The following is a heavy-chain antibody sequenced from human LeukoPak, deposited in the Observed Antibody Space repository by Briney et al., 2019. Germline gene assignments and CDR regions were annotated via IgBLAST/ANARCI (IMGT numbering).Heavy chain of an antibody. Sequence: SETLSLTCAVYGGSFSGYYWSWIRQPPGKGLEWIGEINHSGSTNHNPSLKSRVTISVDTSKNQFSLKLSSVTAADTAVYYCARSSYGIFDYWGQGTLVTVSS. V-gene: IGHV4-34*01. D-gene: IGHD5-18*01. J-gene: IGHJ4*02. CDR1: GGSFSGYY. CDR2: INHSGST. CDR3: ARSSYGIFDY.